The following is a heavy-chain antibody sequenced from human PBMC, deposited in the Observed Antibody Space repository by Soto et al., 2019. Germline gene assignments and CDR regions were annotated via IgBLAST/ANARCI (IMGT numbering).Heavy chain of an antibody. CDR2: IRSKAYGGTT. V-gene: IGHV3-49*03. CDR3: TRAPPVSSVYYYPPDAFDI. CDR1: GCTLGDYA. J-gene: IGHJ3*02. Sequence: GGSLRLSCTASGCTLGDYAMSWFRQAPGKGLEWVGFIRSKAYGGTTEYAASVKGRFTISRDDSKSIAYLQMNSLKTEDTAVYYCTRAPPVSSVYYYPPDAFDISCPGIM. D-gene: IGHD3-22*01.